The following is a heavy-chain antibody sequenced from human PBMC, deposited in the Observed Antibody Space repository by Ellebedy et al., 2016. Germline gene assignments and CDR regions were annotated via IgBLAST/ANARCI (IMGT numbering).Heavy chain of an antibody. CDR2: MYYRGST. J-gene: IGHJ2*01. Sequence: SETLSLXXTVSGGSVRSSSYYWDWIRQPPGKGLEWIGSMYYRGSTNYNPSLKSRVTISVDTSKNQFSLKLTSVTAADTAVYYCASRPNWYFDLWGRGTLATVSS. CDR1: GGSVRSSSYY. V-gene: IGHV4-39*01. CDR3: ASRPNWYFDL.